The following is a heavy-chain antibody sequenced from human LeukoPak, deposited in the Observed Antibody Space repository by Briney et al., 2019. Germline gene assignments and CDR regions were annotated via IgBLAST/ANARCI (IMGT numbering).Heavy chain of an antibody. J-gene: IGHJ4*02. CDR2: IYYSGNT. D-gene: IGHD3-10*01. Sequence: SETLSLTCAVSGGSISSSSSYWGWLRQAPGKGLEWIGSIYYSGNTYYNSSLKSRVTISLDTSNNHFSLNLFSVTATDTAMYYCSRANAYGLIDYWGQGTLVTVSS. CDR1: GGSISSSSSY. V-gene: IGHV4-39*07. CDR3: SRANAYGLIDY.